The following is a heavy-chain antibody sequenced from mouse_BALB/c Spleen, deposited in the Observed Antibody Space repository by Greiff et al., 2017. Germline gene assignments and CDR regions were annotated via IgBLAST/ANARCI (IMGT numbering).Heavy chain of an antibody. CDR2: INSNGGST. Sequence: EVQLVESGGGLVQPGGSLKLSCAASGFTFSSYGMSWVRQTPDKRLELVATINSNGGSTYYPDSVKGRFTISRDNAKNTLYLQMSSLKSEDTAMYYCARIYYGYDAGRLGSWFAYWGQGTLVTVSA. J-gene: IGHJ3*01. CDR1: GFTFSSYG. CDR3: ARIYYGYDAGRLGSWFAY. D-gene: IGHD2-2*01. V-gene: IGHV5-6-3*01.